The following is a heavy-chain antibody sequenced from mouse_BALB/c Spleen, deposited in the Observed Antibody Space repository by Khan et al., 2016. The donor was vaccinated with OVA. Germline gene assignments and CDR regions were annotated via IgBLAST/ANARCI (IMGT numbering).Heavy chain of an antibody. Sequence: EVELVESGGGLVKPGGSLKLSCAASGFTFSSYAMSWVRQTPEKRLEWVATISSGGNYTYYPDSVKGRFTISRDNAKNTLYLQMSSLRSEDTAMYYCGRTGLRRGYFDVWGAGTTVTVSS. CDR2: ISSGGNYT. D-gene: IGHD2-2*01. V-gene: IGHV5-9-3*01. J-gene: IGHJ1*01. CDR3: GRTGLRRGYFDV. CDR1: GFTFSSYA.